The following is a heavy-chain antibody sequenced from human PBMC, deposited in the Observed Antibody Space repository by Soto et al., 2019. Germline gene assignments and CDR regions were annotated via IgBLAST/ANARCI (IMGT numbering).Heavy chain of an antibody. CDR2: TYSGGST. D-gene: IGHD1-1*01. Sequence: EVQVVESGGGLVQPGGSLRLSCAASGLTVSANSLSWVRQAPGKGLEWVSVTYSGGSTYYADSVKGRFTISRDTSKNTLYLQMNSLRAEDTAVYYCAKPLLPLASDAFDIWGQGTMVTVSA. CDR3: AKPLLPLASDAFDI. CDR1: GLTVSANS. J-gene: IGHJ3*02. V-gene: IGHV3-66*01.